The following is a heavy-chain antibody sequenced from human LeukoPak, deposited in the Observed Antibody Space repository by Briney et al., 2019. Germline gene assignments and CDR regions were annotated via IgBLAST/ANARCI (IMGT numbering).Heavy chain of an antibody. J-gene: IGHJ4*02. D-gene: IGHD2-21*01. CDR1: GFTFSSYG. Sequence: GGSLRLSCGASGFTFSSYGMHGLRQAPGKGLEWVEVRWYDGINKYYADSVKGRFTIFRENSKTTLYLQVNSLRAEDTAVYYCARVGDTQPFDYWGQGTLVTVSS. V-gene: IGHV3-33*08. CDR2: RWYDGINK. CDR3: ARVGDTQPFDY.